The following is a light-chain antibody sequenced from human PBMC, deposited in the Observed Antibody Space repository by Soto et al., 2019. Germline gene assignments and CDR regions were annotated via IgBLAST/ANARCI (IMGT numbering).Light chain of an antibody. J-gene: IGLJ1*01. CDR1: SGYSNYK. V-gene: IGLV9-49*01. CDR2: VGTGGIVG. Sequence: QLVLTQPPSASASLGASVTLTCTLSSGYSNYKVDWYQQRPGKGPRFVMRVGTGGIVGSKGDGIPDRFSVLGSGLNRYLTIKNSQEEDESDYHCGADHGSGSNCVYVFGTGTKVTVL. CDR3: GADHGSGSNCVYV.